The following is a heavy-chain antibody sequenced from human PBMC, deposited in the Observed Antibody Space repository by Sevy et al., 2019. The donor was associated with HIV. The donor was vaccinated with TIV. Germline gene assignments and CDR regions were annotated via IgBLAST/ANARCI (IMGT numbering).Heavy chain of an antibody. Sequence: GGSLRLSCSGSGFIFSDYYMSWVRQAPGKGLDWVALISHDGINEYYADSVKGRFTISRDNSKNMVYLEMNRLRNEDTAIYFCANAYSGSYSHSYLYALDVWGQGTTVTVSS. J-gene: IGHJ6*02. CDR1: GFIFSDYY. D-gene: IGHD1-26*01. V-gene: IGHV3-30*18. CDR3: ANAYSGSYSHSYLYALDV. CDR2: ISHDGINE.